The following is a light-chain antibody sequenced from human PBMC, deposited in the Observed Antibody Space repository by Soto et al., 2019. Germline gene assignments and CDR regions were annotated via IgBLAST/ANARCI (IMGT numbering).Light chain of an antibody. Sequence: QSALTQPASVSGSPGQSITISCAGISSDVGGYDHVSWYQQHPGKAPKLIIYADSKRPSGVSYRFSGSKSGNTASLTISGVQAEEEDDDYYCSSESNSTSFVFAAGTKLTVL. CDR2: ADS. CDR3: CSSESNSTSFV. CDR1: SSDVGGYDH. V-gene: IGLV2-23*01. J-gene: IGLJ1*01.